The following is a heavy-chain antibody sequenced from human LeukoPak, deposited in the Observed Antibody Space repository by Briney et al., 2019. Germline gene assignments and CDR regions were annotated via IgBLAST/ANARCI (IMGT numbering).Heavy chain of an antibody. CDR3: ASLKNYYDSSGYLVTDAFDI. J-gene: IGHJ3*02. D-gene: IGHD3-22*01. CDR1: GYTFTHYV. Sequence: ASVKVSCKTSGYTFTHYVISWVRQAPGQGLEWMGRISPYNGNTNYAQKLQGRVTMTTDTSTSTAYMELRSLKSDDTAVYYCASLKNYYDSSGYLVTDAFDIWGQGTMVTVSS. V-gene: IGHV1-18*01. CDR2: ISPYNGNT.